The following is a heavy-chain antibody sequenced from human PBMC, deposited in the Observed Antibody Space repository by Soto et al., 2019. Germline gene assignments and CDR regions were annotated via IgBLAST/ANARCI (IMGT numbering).Heavy chain of an antibody. CDR3: ARDAWPLIWLGDVVYYFDR. CDR2: INAGNGYT. Sequence: GGSVKVSCKASGYSLSNYGVHWVRQAPGQRLEWMGWINAGNGYTKYSQRFQGRLTITWDTFASTAYMELGSLRSEDTTRYYCARDAWPLIWLGDVVYYFDRWGQGSLVTVSS. V-gene: IGHV1-3*01. D-gene: IGHD3-10*01. J-gene: IGHJ4*02. CDR1: GYSLSNYG.